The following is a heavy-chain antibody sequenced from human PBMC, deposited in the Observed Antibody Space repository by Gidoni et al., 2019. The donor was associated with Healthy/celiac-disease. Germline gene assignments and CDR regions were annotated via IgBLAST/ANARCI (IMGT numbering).Heavy chain of an antibody. CDR1: GFTFSSYA. D-gene: IGHD3-22*01. V-gene: IGHV3-23*01. Sequence: EVQLLESGGGLVQPGGSLRLSCAASGFTFSSYAMCWVRQAPGKGLEWVSAISGSGGSTYYADSVKGRFTITRDNSKNTLYLQMNSLRAEDTAVYYCAKDPGYDSSGYYDYWGQGTLVTVSS. CDR2: ISGSGGST. J-gene: IGHJ4*02. CDR3: AKDPGYDSSGYYDY.